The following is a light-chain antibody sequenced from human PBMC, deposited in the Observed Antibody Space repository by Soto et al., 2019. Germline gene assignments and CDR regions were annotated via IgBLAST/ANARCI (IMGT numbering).Light chain of an antibody. Sequence: EIVLTQSPGTLYLSPGERATLSCRASQSVSSNYIAWYQQNPGQAPRLLIYGASPRATGIRDRFSGSGSGTDFSLTISRLEPEDLAVYFCQQYGRSPPFAFGQGTKVEIK. V-gene: IGKV3-20*01. J-gene: IGKJ2*01. CDR1: QSVSSNY. CDR3: QQYGRSPPFA. CDR2: GAS.